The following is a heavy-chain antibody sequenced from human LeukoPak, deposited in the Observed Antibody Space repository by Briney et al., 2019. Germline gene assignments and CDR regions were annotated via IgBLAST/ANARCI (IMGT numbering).Heavy chain of an antibody. CDR1: GFTFSSYS. V-gene: IGHV3-48*01. D-gene: IGHD2-8*01. J-gene: IGHJ4*02. Sequence: GGSLRLSCAASGFTFSSYSMNWVRQAPGKGLEWVSYISSSSSTIYYADSVKGRFTISRDNAKNSLYLQMNSLRAEDTAVYYCTTTIVLMVYAGPDYWGQGTLVTVSS. CDR2: ISSSSSTI. CDR3: TTTIVLMVYAGPDY.